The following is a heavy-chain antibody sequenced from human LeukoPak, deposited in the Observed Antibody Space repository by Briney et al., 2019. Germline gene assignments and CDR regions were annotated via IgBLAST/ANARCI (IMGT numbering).Heavy chain of an antibody. CDR2: IYYTGSG. D-gene: IGHD5-24*01. Sequence: SETLSLTCTVSGGSVSSYYWSWIRQPPGKGLEWIGYIYYTGSGNNSPSLKSRVTMSVDTSKNQFSLRLNSVTAADTAVYYCARLRDGYLTAFDFWGQGTLVTVSS. CDR1: GGSVSSYY. CDR3: ARLRDGYLTAFDF. V-gene: IGHV4-59*02. J-gene: IGHJ4*02.